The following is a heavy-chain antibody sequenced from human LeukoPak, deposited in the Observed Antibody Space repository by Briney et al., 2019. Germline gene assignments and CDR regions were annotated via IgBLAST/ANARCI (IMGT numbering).Heavy chain of an antibody. D-gene: IGHD3-22*01. CDR2: IDKDSRAI. CDR1: GFTFSAYS. V-gene: IGHV3-48*01. CDR3: ARGSDYDNVGYYVSLDF. J-gene: IGHJ4*02. Sequence: PGGSLRLSCAVSGFTFSAYSMNWVRQAPGKGLEWVSYIDKDSRAIRYADSVKGRFIISRDNAKNSLYLQMNSLRAEDTAVYYCARGSDYDNVGYYVSLDFWGQGTLVTVSS.